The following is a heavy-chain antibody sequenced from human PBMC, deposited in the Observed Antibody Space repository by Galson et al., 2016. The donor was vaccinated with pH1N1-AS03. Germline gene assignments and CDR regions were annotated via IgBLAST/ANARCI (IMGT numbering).Heavy chain of an antibody. J-gene: IGHJ4*02. CDR1: GFTFDAYA. CDR2: MDRNSGAI. CDR3: AKLPRYCIAGSCADQGYFDY. D-gene: IGHD2-15*01. V-gene: IGHV3-9*01. Sequence: SLRLSCAGSGFTFDAYAMHWVRQGPGKGLEWVSGMDRNSGAIGDTAAVKGRFTTSRDNAKNSLYLQMNCLRAEDTALHYFAKLPRYCIAGSCADQGYFDYWGQGTLVTVSS.